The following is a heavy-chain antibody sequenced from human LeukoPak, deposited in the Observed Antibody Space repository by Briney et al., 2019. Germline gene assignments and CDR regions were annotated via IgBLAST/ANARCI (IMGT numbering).Heavy chain of an antibody. CDR2: ISGYNGNT. CDR3: ARDGISAPGTGYFYYYGMDV. D-gene: IGHD6-13*01. CDR1: GYTFTCYY. Sequence: SVKVSCKASGYTFTCYYMHWVRQAPGQGLEWMGWISGYNGNTNFAQKFQGRVTMTTDTSTSTAYMELRSLRSGDTAVYYCARDGISAPGTGYFYYYGMDVWGQGTTVTVSS. V-gene: IGHV1-18*04. J-gene: IGHJ6*02.